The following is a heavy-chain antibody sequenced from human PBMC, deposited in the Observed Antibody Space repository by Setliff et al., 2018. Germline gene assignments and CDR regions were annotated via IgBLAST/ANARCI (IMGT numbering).Heavy chain of an antibody. CDR2: IYYSGST. J-gene: IGHJ4*02. V-gene: IGHV4-39*07. CDR1: GGSISSSSYY. D-gene: IGHD3-3*01. CDR3: ARRETYYNFWSGYYAY. Sequence: PSETLSLTCTVSGGSISSSSYYWGWIRQPPGKGLERIGSIYYSGSTYYNPSLKSRVTISVDTSKNQFSLKLSSVTAADTAVYYCARRETYYNFWSGYYAYWGQGTLVTVSS.